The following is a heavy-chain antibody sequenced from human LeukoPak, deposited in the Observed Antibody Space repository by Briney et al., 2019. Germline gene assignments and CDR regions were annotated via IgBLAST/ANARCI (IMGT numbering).Heavy chain of an antibody. V-gene: IGHV3-23*01. CDR1: GFTFSSYA. CDR3: ARMDSYYYDSSGYLDY. CDR2: ISGSGGST. Sequence: PGGSLRLSCAASGFTFSSYAMSWVRQAPGKGLEWVSAISGSGGSTYYADSVKGRFTISRDNAKNSLFLQMNSLRDEDTAVYYCARMDSYYYDSSGYLDYWGQETLVTVSS. D-gene: IGHD3-22*01. J-gene: IGHJ4*02.